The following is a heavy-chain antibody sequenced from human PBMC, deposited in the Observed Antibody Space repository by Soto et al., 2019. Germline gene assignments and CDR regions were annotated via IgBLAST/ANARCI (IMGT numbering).Heavy chain of an antibody. J-gene: IGHJ4*02. D-gene: IGHD6-13*01. CDR3: ARLIAAAEFFDY. CDR2: ISAYNGNT. Sequence: ASVKVSCKASGYTFTGYGSSWVRQAPGQGLEWMGWISAYNGNTNYAQKLQGRVTMTTDTSTSTAYMELRSLRSDDTAVYYCARLIAAAEFFDYWGQGTLVTVSS. V-gene: IGHV1-18*01. CDR1: GYTFTGYG.